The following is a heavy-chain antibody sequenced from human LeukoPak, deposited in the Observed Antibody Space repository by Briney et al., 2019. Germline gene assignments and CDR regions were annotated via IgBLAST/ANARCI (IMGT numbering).Heavy chain of an antibody. D-gene: IGHD5-12*01. J-gene: IGHJ5*02. Sequence: PSETLSLTCTVSGGSISSSSYYWGWIRQPPGKGLEWIGSIYYSGSTYYNPSLKSRVTISVDTSKNQFSLKLSSVTAADTAVYYCARQVCSGYDFYESWGQGTLVTVSS. CDR1: GGSISSSSYY. V-gene: IGHV4-39*01. CDR3: ARQVCSGYDFYES. CDR2: IYYSGST.